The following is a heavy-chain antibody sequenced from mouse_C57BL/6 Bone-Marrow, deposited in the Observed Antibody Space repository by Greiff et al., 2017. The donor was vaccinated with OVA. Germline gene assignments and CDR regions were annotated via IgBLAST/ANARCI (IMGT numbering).Heavy chain of an antibody. CDR1: GYTFTSYW. Sequence: VQLQQPGAELVKPGASVKLSCKASGYTFTSYWMHWVKQRPGQGLEWIGMIHPNSGSTNYNEKFKSKATLTVDKSSSTAYMQLSSLTSEDSAVYCCAKECIIPWYFDYWGQGTTLTVSS. V-gene: IGHV1-64*01. CDR3: AKECIIPWYFDY. J-gene: IGHJ2*01. D-gene: IGHD1-1*01. CDR2: IHPNSGST.